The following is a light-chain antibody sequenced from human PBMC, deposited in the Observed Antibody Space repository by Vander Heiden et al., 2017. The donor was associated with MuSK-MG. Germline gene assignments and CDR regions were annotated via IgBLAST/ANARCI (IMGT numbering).Light chain of an antibody. CDR1: SSNIGSNS. V-gene: IGLV1-47*02. CDR2: TNN. Sequence: QSVLTQPPSASGTPGQRVAISCSGSSSNIGSNSVYWYQQLPGTAPKLLIYTNNQRPSGVPDRFSGSKSGITASLAISGLRPEDEADYYCAAWDDSLNALVFGGGTKLTVL. J-gene: IGLJ2*01. CDR3: AAWDDSLNALV.